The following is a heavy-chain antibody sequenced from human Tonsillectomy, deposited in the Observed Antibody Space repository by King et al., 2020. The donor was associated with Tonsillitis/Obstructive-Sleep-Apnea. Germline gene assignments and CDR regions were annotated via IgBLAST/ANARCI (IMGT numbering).Heavy chain of an antibody. J-gene: IGHJ6*03. CDR3: AREGCSGTSCSSHYYMDV. CDR1: GFTFTSYA. D-gene: IGHD2-2*01. V-gene: IGHV3-30*04. CDR2: ISSDGSNK. Sequence: VQLVESGGGVVQPGRSLRLSCAASGFTFTSYAMHCVRQAPGKGLEWVAIISSDGSNKYYTDSVKGRFTISRDNSKNTLYLQMNSLRAEDTAVYYCAREGCSGTSCSSHYYMDVWGKGTTVTVSS.